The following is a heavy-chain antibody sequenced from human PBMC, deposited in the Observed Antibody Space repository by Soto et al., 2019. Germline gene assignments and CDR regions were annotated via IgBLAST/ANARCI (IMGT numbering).Heavy chain of an antibody. CDR1: GYTFSGFY. CDR2: INPNSGGT. J-gene: IGHJ4*02. CDR3: ASAAVTGTAGLDF. V-gene: IGHV1-2*02. D-gene: IGHD6-19*01. Sequence: ASVKVSCKASGYTFSGFYMHWVRQAPGQGLEWMGWINPNSGGTKSAEKLQGRVTMTRDTSISTAYMELSRLTPDDTAVYYCASAAVTGTAGLDFWGQGTQVTVSS.